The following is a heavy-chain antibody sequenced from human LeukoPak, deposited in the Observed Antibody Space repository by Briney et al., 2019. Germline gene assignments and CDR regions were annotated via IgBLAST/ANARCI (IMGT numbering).Heavy chain of an antibody. CDR3: ARAVHMAAAAGTFFDY. J-gene: IGHJ4*02. CDR1: GFTFSSYS. D-gene: IGHD6-13*01. CDR2: ISSSSSTI. V-gene: IGHV3-48*01. Sequence: PGGSLRLSCAASGFTFSSYSMNWVRQAPGKGLEWVSYISSSSSTIYYADSVKGRFTISRDNAKNSLYLQMNSLRAEDTAVYYCARAVHMAAAAGTFFDYWGQGTLVTVSS.